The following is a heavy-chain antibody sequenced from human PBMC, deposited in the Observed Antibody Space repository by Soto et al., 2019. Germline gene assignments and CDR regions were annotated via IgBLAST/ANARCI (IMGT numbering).Heavy chain of an antibody. CDR3: ARPTSGWWFDP. Sequence: PSETLSLTCTVSGGSISSYYWSWIRQPPGKGLEWIGYIYYSGSTNYNPSLKSRVTISVDTSKNQFSLKLSSVTAADTAVYYCARPTSGWWFDPWGQGTLVTVSS. CDR2: IYYSGST. D-gene: IGHD3-22*01. J-gene: IGHJ5*02. CDR1: GGSISSYY. V-gene: IGHV4-59*01.